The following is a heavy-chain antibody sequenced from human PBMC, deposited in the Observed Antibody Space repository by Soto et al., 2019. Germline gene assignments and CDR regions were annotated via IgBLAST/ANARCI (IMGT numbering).Heavy chain of an antibody. CDR3: ARRTSYGSGSYTYYYYGLDV. D-gene: IGHD3-10*01. Sequence: PGGSLRLSCAASGFTFSGYAMTWVRQAPGKWLEWVSGISGSGANIYYADSVKGRFTISRDNSKNTLYLQMNSLRAEDTAVYSCARRTSYGSGSYTYYYYGLDVWGPGXTVTVYS. CDR2: ISGSGANI. V-gene: IGHV3-23*01. J-gene: IGHJ6*02. CDR1: GFTFSGYA.